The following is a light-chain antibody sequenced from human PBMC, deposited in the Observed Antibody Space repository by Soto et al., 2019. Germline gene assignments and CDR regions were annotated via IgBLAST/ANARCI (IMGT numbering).Light chain of an antibody. Sequence: QSALTQPRSVSGSPGQSVTISCTGTSNDVGGDNYVSWYQQHPGKAPKLMIYDVSERPSGVPDRFSGSKSGNTASLTISGLQAADDADYYCSSYAGSYTFVAFGRGTTLTV. CDR2: DVS. CDR3: SSYAGSYTFVA. J-gene: IGLJ2*01. CDR1: SNDVGGDNY. V-gene: IGLV2-11*01.